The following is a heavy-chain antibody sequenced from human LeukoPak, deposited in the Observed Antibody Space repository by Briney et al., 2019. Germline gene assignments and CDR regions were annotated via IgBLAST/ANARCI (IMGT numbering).Heavy chain of an antibody. CDR2: IRYDGSNK. Sequence: GGSLRLSCAASGFTFSSYGMHWVRQAPGKGLEWVAFIRYDGSNKYYADSVKGRFTISRDNSKNTLYLQMSSLRAEDTAVYYCAKVQVAYFDYWGQGTLVTVSS. CDR3: AKVQVAYFDY. V-gene: IGHV3-30*02. CDR1: GFTFSSYG. J-gene: IGHJ4*02.